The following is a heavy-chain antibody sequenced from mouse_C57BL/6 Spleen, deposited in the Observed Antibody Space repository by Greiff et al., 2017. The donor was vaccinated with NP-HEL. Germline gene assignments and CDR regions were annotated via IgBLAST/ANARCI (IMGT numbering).Heavy chain of an antibody. CDR2: INPSSGYT. Sequence: VKLQESGAELAKPGASVKLSCKASGYTFTSYWMHWVKQRPGQGLEWIGYINPSSGYTKYNQKFKDKATLTADKSSSTAYMQLSSLTYEDSAVYYCARERIYYGYDEGDYYAMDYWGQGTSVTVSS. V-gene: IGHV1-7*01. D-gene: IGHD2-2*01. J-gene: IGHJ4*01. CDR1: GYTFTSYW. CDR3: ARERIYYGYDEGDYYAMDY.